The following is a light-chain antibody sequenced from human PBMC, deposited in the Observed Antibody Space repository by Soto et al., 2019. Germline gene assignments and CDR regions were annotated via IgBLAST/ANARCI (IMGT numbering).Light chain of an antibody. Sequence: QSVLTQPASVSGSPGQSITISCTGTSSDVGAYNYVSWCQQHPGKAPKLIIYDVSNRPSGVSDRFSASKSGNTASLTISGLQAEDETDYYCSCDTSSISYVFGTGTKVTVL. CDR2: DVS. CDR3: SCDTSSISYV. CDR1: SSDVGAYNY. V-gene: IGLV2-14*01. J-gene: IGLJ1*01.